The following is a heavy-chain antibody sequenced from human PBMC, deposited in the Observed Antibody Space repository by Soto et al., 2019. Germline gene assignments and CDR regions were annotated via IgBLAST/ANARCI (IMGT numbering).Heavy chain of an antibody. J-gene: IGHJ6*02. CDR2: INPNSGGT. V-gene: IGHV1-2*04. CDR1: GYTFTGYY. D-gene: IGHD5-18*01. CDR3: ARVAGYSYGPGRYYYGMDV. Sequence: ASVKVSCKASGYTFTGYYMHWLRQAPGQGLEWMGWINPNSGGTNYAQKFQGWVTMTRDTSISTAYMELSRLRSDDTAVYYCARVAGYSYGPGRYYYGMDVWGQGTTVTVSS.